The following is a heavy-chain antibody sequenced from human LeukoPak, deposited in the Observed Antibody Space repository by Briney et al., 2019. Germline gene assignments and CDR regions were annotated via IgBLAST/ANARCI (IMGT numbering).Heavy chain of an antibody. J-gene: IGHJ5*02. Sequence: SETLSLTCTVFGGSISSSTYYWGWIRQPPGKGLEWIGSVYNSGSTYYNPFLKSRVTISVDTSKNQFSLKLSSVTAADTALYYCARHAWDDTRSWFDPWGQGTLVTVSS. V-gene: IGHV4-39*01. CDR1: GGSISSSTYY. D-gene: IGHD2-2*01. CDR2: VYNSGST. CDR3: ARHAWDDTRSWFDP.